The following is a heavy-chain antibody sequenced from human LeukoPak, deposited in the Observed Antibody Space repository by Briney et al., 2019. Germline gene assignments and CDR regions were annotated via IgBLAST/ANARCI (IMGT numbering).Heavy chain of an antibody. CDR1: GYTFTGYY. D-gene: IGHD6-19*01. J-gene: IGHJ5*02. CDR3: VRGVGSGWVNWFDP. CDR2: INPNSGGT. Sequence: ASVKVSCKASGYTFTGYYMHWVRQAPGQGLEWMGWINPNSGGTNYAQTFQGRVTMTRDTSISTAYMELSRLRSDDTAVYYCVRGVGSGWVNWFDPWGQGTLVTVSS. V-gene: IGHV1-2*02.